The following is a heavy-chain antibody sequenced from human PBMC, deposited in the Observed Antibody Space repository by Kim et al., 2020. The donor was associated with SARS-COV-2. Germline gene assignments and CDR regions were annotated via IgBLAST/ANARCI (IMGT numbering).Heavy chain of an antibody. V-gene: IGHV1-46*01. J-gene: IGHJ6*02. CDR3: ARDYCSSTSCYANRYGMDV. D-gene: IGHD2-2*01. CDR2: INPSGGST. CDR1: GYTFTSYY. Sequence: ASVKVSCKASGYTFTSYYMHWVRQAPGQGLEWMGIINPSGGSTSYAQKFQGRVTMTRDTSTSTVYMELSSLRSEDTAVYYCARDYCSSTSCYANRYGMDVWGQGTTVTVSS.